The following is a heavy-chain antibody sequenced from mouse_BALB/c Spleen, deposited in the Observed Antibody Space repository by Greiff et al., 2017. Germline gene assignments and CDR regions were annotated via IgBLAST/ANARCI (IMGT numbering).Heavy chain of an antibody. CDR2: IRNKANGYTT. CDR1: GFTFTDYY. Sequence: EVMLVESGGGLVQPGGSLRLSCATSGFTFTDYYMSWVRQPPGKALEWLGFIRNKANGYTTEYSASVKGRFTISRDNSQSILYLQMNTLRAEDSATYYCARDRGGYYAMDYWGQGTSVTVSS. CDR3: ARDRGGYYAMDY. V-gene: IGHV7-3*02. J-gene: IGHJ4*01.